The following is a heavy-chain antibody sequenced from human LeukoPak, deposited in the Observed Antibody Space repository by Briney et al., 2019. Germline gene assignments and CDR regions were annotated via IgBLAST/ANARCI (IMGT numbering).Heavy chain of an antibody. V-gene: IGHV1-69*04. CDR3: AREPSGYCSSTSCYPYYYYYGMDV. J-gene: IGHJ6*02. CDR1: GYTFTSYG. D-gene: IGHD2-2*01. Sequence: ASVKVSCKASGYTFTSYGISWVRQAPGQGLEWMGRIIPILGIANYAQKFQGRVTITADKSTSTAYMELSSLRSEDTAVYYCAREPSGYCSSTSCYPYYYYYGMDVWGQGTTVTVSS. CDR2: IIPILGIA.